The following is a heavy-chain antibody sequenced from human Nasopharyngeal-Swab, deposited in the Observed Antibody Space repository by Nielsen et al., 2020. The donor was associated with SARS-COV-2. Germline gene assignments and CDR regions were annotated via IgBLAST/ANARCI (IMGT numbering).Heavy chain of an antibody. CDR3: ARAPYGPSID. CDR1: SGSFSSYA. V-gene: IGHV1-69*13. D-gene: IGHD2-21*01. CDR2: IIPIFGTA. J-gene: IGHJ4*02. Sequence: SVNLPCKASSGSFSSYAISWVRQAPGQGLEWMGGIIPIFGTANYAQKFQGRVTITADESTSTAYMELSSLRSEDTAVYYCARAPYGPSIDWGQGTLVTVSS.